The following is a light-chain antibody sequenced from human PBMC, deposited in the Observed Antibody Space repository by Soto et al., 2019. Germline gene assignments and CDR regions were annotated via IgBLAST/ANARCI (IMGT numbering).Light chain of an antibody. CDR2: WAS. V-gene: IGKV4-1*01. J-gene: IGKJ4*01. Sequence: DIVMTQSPDSLAVSLGERATINCKSSQSVLYSSNNKNYLAWYQQKPGQPPKLLIYWASTRESGVPDRFSGSGSGTDFTLTISSLQAVDVAVSYCQQYYSTPQLTFGGGTKVEIK. CDR3: QQYYSTPQLT. CDR1: QSVLYSSNNKNY.